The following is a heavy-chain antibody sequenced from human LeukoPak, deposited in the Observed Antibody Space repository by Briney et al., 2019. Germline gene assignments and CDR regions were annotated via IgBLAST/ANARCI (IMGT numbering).Heavy chain of an antibody. CDR2: INHSGST. Sequence: SETLSLTCPVYGGSFSGYYWSWIRQPPGKGLEWIGEINHSGSTNYNPSLKSRVTISVDTSKHQLSLKLSSVTASDTAVYYCARGRGVLPTTSGPFDYWGQGTLVTVSS. J-gene: IGHJ4*02. CDR3: ARGRGVLPTTSGPFDY. D-gene: IGHD1-7*01. CDR1: GGSFSGYY. V-gene: IGHV4-34*01.